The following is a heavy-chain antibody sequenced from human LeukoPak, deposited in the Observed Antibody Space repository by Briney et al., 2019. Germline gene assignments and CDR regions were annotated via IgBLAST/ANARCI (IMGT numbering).Heavy chain of an antibody. D-gene: IGHD3-9*01. CDR1: GFTFDDYA. Sequence: GGSLRLSCAASGFTFDDYAMHWVRQAPGKGLEWVSGISWNSGSIGYADSVKGRFTISRDNAKNSLYLQMNSLRAEDTALYYCAKAPNYDILTELGNWGQGTLVTVSS. CDR3: AKAPNYDILTELGN. J-gene: IGHJ4*02. CDR2: ISWNSGSI. V-gene: IGHV3-9*01.